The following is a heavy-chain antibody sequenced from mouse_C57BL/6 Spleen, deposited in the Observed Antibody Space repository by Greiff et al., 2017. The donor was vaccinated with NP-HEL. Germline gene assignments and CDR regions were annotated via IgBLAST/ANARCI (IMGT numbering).Heavy chain of an antibody. Sequence: VKLQQPGTELVKPGASVKLSCKASGYTFTSYWMHWVKQRPGQGLEWIGNINPSNSGPNYNETFKSKATLTVDKSSSTAYMQLSSLTSADSAVYYFARYKDDYSFAYWGQGTLVTVSA. D-gene: IGHD2-4*01. CDR2: INPSNSGP. V-gene: IGHV1-53*01. CDR1: GYTFTSYW. CDR3: ARYKDDYSFAY. J-gene: IGHJ3*01.